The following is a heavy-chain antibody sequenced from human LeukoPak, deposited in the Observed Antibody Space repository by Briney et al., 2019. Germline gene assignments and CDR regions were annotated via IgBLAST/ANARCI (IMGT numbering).Heavy chain of an antibody. V-gene: IGHV3-15*01. D-gene: IGHD5-12*01. CDR2: IKSKTDDGPI. J-gene: IGHJ4*02. CDR1: GFTFSNAW. CDR3: TTYLRATDFDY. Sequence: GGALRLPCAASGFTFSNAWMSWVRQAPGKGLEWVGRIKSKTDDGPIGYAAPAKGRFTISRDDSQNTLYLQLNSLKTDDTAVYYCTTYLRATDFDYWGQGTLVTVSS.